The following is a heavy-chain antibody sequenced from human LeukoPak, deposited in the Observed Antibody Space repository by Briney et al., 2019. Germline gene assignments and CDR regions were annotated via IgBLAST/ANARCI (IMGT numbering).Heavy chain of an antibody. Sequence: GGSLRLSCAASGFTFSSYGMHWVRQAPGKGLEWVSVIYSGGSTYYADSVKGRFTISRDNSKNTLYLQMNSLRAEDTAVYYCARDCTRADSSGYFCEGSGGAFDIWGQGTMVTVSS. J-gene: IGHJ3*02. V-gene: IGHV3-53*01. CDR1: GFTFSSYG. D-gene: IGHD3-22*01. CDR2: IYSGGST. CDR3: ARDCTRADSSGYFCEGSGGAFDI.